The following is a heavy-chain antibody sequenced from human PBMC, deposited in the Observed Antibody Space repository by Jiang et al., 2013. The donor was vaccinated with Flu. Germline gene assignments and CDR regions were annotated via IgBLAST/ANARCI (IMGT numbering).Heavy chain of an antibody. D-gene: IGHD1-7*01. J-gene: IGHJ6*02. V-gene: IGHV5-51*01. Sequence: KGSGYSFTSYWIGWVRQMPGKGLEWMGIIYPGDSDTRYSPSFQGQVTISADKSISTAYLQWSSLKASDTAMYYCARRTGTTLSHYYGMDVWGQGTTVTVSS. CDR2: IYPGDSDT. CDR3: ARRTGTTLSHYYGMDV. CDR1: GYSFTSYW.